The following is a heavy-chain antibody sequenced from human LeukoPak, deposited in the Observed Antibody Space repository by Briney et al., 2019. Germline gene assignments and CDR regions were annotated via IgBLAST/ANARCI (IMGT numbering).Heavy chain of an antibody. Sequence: SGGSLRLSCAASGFTFSSYAMNWVRQAPGKGLEWVSAISGSGGSTYYADSVKGRFTISRDNSKNTLYLQMNSLRAEDTAVYYCAKAIGLYGDYMYYFDYWGQGTLVTVSS. V-gene: IGHV3-23*01. CDR1: GFTFSSYA. CDR3: AKAIGLYGDYMYYFDY. D-gene: IGHD4-17*01. J-gene: IGHJ4*02. CDR2: ISGSGGST.